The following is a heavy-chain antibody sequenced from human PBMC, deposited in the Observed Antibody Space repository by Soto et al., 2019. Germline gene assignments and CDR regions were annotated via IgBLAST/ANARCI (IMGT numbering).Heavy chain of an antibody. CDR2: IDGSGRNT. Sequence: GGSLRLSCAASGFTFSSYAMSWVRQAPGKGLEWVSGIDGSGRNTYYADSVKGRFTISRDNSKNTLSVQMDSLRVEDTALYYCAKDGGSVCSGGTCYFQAPDYWGQGTLVTVS. D-gene: IGHD2-15*01. J-gene: IGHJ4*02. V-gene: IGHV3-23*01. CDR3: AKDGGSVCSGGTCYFQAPDY. CDR1: GFTFSSYA.